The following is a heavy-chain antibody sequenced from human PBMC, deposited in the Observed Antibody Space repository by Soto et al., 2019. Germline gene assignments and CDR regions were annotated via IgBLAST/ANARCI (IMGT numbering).Heavy chain of an antibody. D-gene: IGHD2-2*01. V-gene: IGHV1-18*04. CDR1: GYTSADFG. Sequence: ASVKVSCKASGYTSADFGISWVRQAPGQGLEWMGWVCGNNGASNPAPKVQGRITMTLDTSTGVSYMALRSLRSDDTAIYYCVRDQKYFRVNGNWFDSWGQGTLVTVSS. CDR2: VCGNNGAS. J-gene: IGHJ5*01. CDR3: VRDQKYFRVNGNWFDS.